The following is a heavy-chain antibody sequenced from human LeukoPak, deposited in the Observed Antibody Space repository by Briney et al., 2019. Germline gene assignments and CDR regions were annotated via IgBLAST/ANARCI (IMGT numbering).Heavy chain of an antibody. V-gene: IGHV4-39*01. Sequence: KASETLSLTCTVSGGSISSSSYYWGWIRQPPGKGLEWIGSIYYSGSTYYNPSLKSRVTISVDTSKNQFSLKLSSVTAADTAVYYCARQGGYCTNGVCSRLYYFGYWGQGTLVTVSS. D-gene: IGHD2-8*01. CDR3: ARQGGYCTNGVCSRLYYFGY. CDR1: GGSISSSSYY. J-gene: IGHJ4*02. CDR2: IYYSGST.